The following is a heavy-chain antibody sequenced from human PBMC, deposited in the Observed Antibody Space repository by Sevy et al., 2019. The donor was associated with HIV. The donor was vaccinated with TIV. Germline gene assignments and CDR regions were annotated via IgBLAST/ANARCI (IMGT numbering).Heavy chain of an antibody. CDR2: ISYDGRNTK. J-gene: IGHJ4*02. Sequence: GGSLRLSCVGSGFSFSDHRMHWVRQAPGKGLEWMAVISYDGRNTKYKADSVKGRFTISRDNSKNTLYLQMNSLRAEDTAIYYCARDRGENLSSAFDYWGQGTLVTVSS. D-gene: IGHD3-16*01. CDR1: GFSFSDHR. V-gene: IGHV3-30*03. CDR3: ARDRGENLSSAFDY.